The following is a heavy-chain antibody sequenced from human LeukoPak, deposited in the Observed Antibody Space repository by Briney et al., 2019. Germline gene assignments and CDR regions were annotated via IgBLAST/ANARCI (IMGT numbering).Heavy chain of an antibody. D-gene: IGHD6-13*01. CDR1: DGSFSGYY. CDR3: ARTGAYSTTWEYDS. CDR2: INHSGST. V-gene: IGHV4-34*01. Sequence: PSETLSLTCAVYDGSFSGYYWSWIRQPPGKGLEWIGEINHSGSTNYNPSLKSRVTISVDTSKNQFSLKLSSVTAADTAVYYCARTGAYSTTWEYDSWGQGTLVTLSS. J-gene: IGHJ4*02.